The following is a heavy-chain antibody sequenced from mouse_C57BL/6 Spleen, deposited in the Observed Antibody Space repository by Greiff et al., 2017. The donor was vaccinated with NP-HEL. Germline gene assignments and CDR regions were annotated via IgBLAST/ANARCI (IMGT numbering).Heavy chain of an antibody. CDR1: GYTFTSYW. V-gene: IGHV1-52*01. J-gene: IGHJ4*01. D-gene: IGHD1-1*02. CDR2: IDPSDSDT. CDR3: ARAGGVMDY. Sequence: VQLQQPGAELVRPGSSVKLSCKASGYTFTSYWMHWVMQRPLQGLEWIGNIDPSDSDTHYQQNFKDKATLSVDKSSSTAYMQLSSLTSEDSAVYYCARAGGVMDYWGQGTSVTVSS.